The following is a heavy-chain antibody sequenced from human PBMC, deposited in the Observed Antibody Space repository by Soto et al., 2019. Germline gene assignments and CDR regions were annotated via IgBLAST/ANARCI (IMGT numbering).Heavy chain of an antibody. CDR2: ISAYNGNT. Sequence: QVQLVQSGAAVKKPGASVKVSCKASGYTFTSYGISWVRQAPGQGLEWMGWISAYNGNTNYAQKLQGRVTMTTDTSTSTAYMELRSLRSDDTAVYYCARGSPPSPYPEYYYYGIDVWGQGTTVTVSS. V-gene: IGHV1-18*01. CDR3: ARGSPPSPYPEYYYYGIDV. J-gene: IGHJ6*02. CDR1: GYTFTSYG.